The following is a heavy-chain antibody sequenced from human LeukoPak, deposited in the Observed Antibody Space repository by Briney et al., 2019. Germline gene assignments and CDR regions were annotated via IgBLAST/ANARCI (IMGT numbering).Heavy chain of an antibody. D-gene: IGHD4-11*01. CDR3: VRSLGLQAPIDY. CDR2: IYYSGST. J-gene: IGHJ4*02. V-gene: IGHV4-59*11. Sequence: SETLSLTCTVSGGSIKSHYWSWIRQPPGKGLEWIGHIYYSGSTNYNPSLKSRVTISVDTSKNQFSLKLNSVTAADTAVYYCVRSLGLQAPIDYWGQGTLVTVSS. CDR1: GGSIKSHY.